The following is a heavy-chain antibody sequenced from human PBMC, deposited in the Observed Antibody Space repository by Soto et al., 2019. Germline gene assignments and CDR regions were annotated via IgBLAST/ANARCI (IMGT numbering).Heavy chain of an antibody. CDR1: GGSFSGYY. CDR2: INHSGST. Sequence: SETLSLTCAVYGGSFSGYYWTWIRQPPGTGLEWIGEINHSGSTNYNPSLKSRVTISVDTSKNQFSLKLTSVSAADTAVYYCARGPSGDKVDYWGQGTLVTVSS. J-gene: IGHJ4*02. V-gene: IGHV4-34*01. CDR3: ARGPSGDKVDY. D-gene: IGHD7-27*01.